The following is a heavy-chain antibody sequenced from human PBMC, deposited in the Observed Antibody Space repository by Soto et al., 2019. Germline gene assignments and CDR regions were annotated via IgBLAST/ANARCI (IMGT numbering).Heavy chain of an antibody. V-gene: IGHV3-33*01. CDR3: ARGPIPPVDIVVVPAAIGGMDV. Sequence: GVSMILSCAAAGLNFRSYGMHWVRQATGKGLEWVAVIWYDGSNKYYADPVKGRFTISRDNSKNTLYLQMNSLRAEDTAVYYCARGPIPPVDIVVVPAAIGGMDVWGQGTTVTVSS. J-gene: IGHJ6*02. CDR1: GLNFRSYG. D-gene: IGHD2-2*03. CDR2: IWYDGSNK.